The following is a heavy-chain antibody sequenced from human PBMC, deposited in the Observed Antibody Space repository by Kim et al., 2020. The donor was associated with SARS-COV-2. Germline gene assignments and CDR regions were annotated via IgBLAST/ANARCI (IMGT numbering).Heavy chain of an antibody. D-gene: IGHD6-13*01. CDR2: ISSSSSYI. CDR3: ARNGKTNSSSWYGGYYYYGMDV. CDR1: GFTFSSYS. Sequence: GGSLRLSCAASGFTFSSYSMNWVRQAPGKGLEWVSSISSSSSYIYYADSVKGRFTISRDNAKNSLYLQMNSLRAEDTAVYYCARNGKTNSSSWYGGYYYYGMDVWGQGTTVTVSS. J-gene: IGHJ6*02. V-gene: IGHV3-21*01.